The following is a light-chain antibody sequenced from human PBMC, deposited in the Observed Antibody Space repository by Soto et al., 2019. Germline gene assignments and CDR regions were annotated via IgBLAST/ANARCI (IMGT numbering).Light chain of an antibody. V-gene: IGKV3-15*01. J-gene: IGKJ2*01. CDR3: QQYNNWPPYT. CDR1: QSVRSM. CDR2: GAS. Sequence: EIVMTQSPATLSVSPGERATLSCRASQSVRSMLAWYQQKPGQAPRLLIYGASTRATGIPARFSGSGSGTEFFLTISSLQSEDFAVYYCQQYNNWPPYTFGQGTKLEIK.